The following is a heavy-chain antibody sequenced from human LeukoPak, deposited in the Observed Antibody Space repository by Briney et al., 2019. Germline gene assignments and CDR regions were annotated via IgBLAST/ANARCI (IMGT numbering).Heavy chain of an antibody. V-gene: IGHV1-46*01. CDR2: IDTSGRKP. J-gene: IGHJ4*02. Sequence: ASVNVSCKSSVYTFTIYYIHWVRQARGQALEWMVIIDTSGRKPSYEQKFQGRVAMSSDTYTRTVYLELSSVRQEDTALYYCARDWDRSVGIHYWGEGPLVTVSS. CDR3: ARDWDRSVGIHY. CDR1: VYTFTIYY. D-gene: IGHD3-22*01.